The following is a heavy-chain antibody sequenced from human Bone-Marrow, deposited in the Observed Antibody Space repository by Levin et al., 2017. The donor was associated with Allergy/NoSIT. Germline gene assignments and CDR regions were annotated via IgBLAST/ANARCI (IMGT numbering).Heavy chain of an antibody. J-gene: IGHJ6*03. V-gene: IGHV4-59*11. D-gene: IGHD6-19*01. CDR1: GDSIGSHY. Sequence: SETLSLTCTVSGDSIGSHYWTWIRQPPGKALEWIGYIYYNGNTHYNPSLKSRLFMSVDMSKNQFSLKLTSVTAADTAVYFCARERGLTVAGRFYYHMDVWGKGATVTVSS. CDR3: ARERGLTVAGRFYYHMDV. CDR2: IYYNGNT.